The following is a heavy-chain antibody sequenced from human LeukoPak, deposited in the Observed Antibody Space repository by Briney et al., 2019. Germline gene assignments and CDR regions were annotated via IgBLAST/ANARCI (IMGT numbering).Heavy chain of an antibody. V-gene: IGHV4-34*01. CDR3: ARRKDYYYYGMDV. CDR2: INHSGST. J-gene: IGHJ6*02. CDR1: GGSFSGYY. Sequence: SETLSLTCAVYGGSFSGYYWSWIRQPPGKGLEWIGEINHSGSTNYNPSLKSRVTISVDTSKNQFSLKLSPVTAADTAVYYCARRKDYYYYGMDVWGQGTTVTVSS.